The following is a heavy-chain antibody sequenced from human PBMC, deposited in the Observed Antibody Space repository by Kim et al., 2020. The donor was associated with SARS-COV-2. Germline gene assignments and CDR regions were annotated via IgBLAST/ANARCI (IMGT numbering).Heavy chain of an antibody. J-gene: IGHJ4*02. D-gene: IGHD6-6*01. Sequence: CAHSVKARFTISRDHAKTSLYLKMNRLGDKDTAVYYCARGSSSIAARYDYWGQRTLVTVSS. CDR3: ARGSSSIAARYDY. V-gene: IGHV3-48*02.